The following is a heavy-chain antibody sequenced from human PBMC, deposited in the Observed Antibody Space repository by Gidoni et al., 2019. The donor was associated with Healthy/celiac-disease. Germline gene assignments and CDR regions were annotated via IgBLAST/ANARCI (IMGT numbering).Heavy chain of an antibody. V-gene: IGHV3-23*01. CDR2: ISGSGGST. Sequence: EVQLLDSGGGLVQTGGSLSLSCAASGFTFTTLALSWVRQAPGKGLEWVSAISGSGGSTYYADAVKGRFTISRDNSKNTLYLQMNSLRAEDTAVYYCAKDSYYYDSSGYYYISDYWGQGTLVTVSS. J-gene: IGHJ4*02. CDR3: AKDSYYYDSSGYYYISDY. CDR1: GFTFTTLA. D-gene: IGHD3-22*01.